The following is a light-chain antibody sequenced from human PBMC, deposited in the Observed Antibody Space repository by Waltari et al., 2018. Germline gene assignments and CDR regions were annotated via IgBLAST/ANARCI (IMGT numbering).Light chain of an antibody. CDR2: GAS. J-gene: IGKJ1*01. V-gene: IGKV3-20*01. Sequence: TLSCRASQSVSRSLAWYQQKPGQAPRLLIYGASSRATGIPDRFSGSGSGTDFSLTISRLEPEDFAVYYCQHYVRLPATFGQGTKVEIK. CDR1: QSVSRS. CDR3: QHYVRLPAT.